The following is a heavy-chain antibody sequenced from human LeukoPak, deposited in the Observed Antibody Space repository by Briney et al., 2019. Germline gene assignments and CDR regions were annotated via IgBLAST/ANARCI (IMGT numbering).Heavy chain of an antibody. CDR2: IYHNGIT. V-gene: IGHV4-59*01. Sequence: PSETLSLTCTVSGDSISSFYWSWIRQPPGKGLEWIGYIYHNGITNYNPFLKSRVTISIDTSKTQFSLKLSSVTAADTAVYYCARGKYSSGWYLDYWGQGILVTVSS. D-gene: IGHD6-19*01. CDR3: ARGKYSSGWYLDY. J-gene: IGHJ4*02. CDR1: GDSISSFY.